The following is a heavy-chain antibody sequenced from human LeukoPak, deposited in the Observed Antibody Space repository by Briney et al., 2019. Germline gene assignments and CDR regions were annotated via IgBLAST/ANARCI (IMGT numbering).Heavy chain of an antibody. CDR2: IYHSGST. CDR3: ARGGAARLHFQD. V-gene: IGHV4-59*01. D-gene: IGHD6-6*01. CDR1: GGSISTYY. J-gene: IGHJ1*01. Sequence: SETLSLTCTVSGGSISTYYWNWIRQPPGKGLEWIGYIYHSGSTNYNPSLQSRVAISVDTSKNQFSLNLNSVTAADTAVYYCARGGAARLHFQDWGQGTLVTVSS.